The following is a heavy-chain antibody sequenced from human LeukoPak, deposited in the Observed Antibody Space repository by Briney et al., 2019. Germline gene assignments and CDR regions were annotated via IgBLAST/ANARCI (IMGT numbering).Heavy chain of an antibody. CDR3: AKEKNYDFWSGYPNPFDY. CDR2: ISGSGGST. D-gene: IGHD3-3*01. Sequence: GGSLRLPCAASGFTFSSYAMSWVRQAPGKGLEWVSAISGSGGSTYYADSVKGRFTISRDNSKNTLYLQMNSLRAEDTAVYYCAKEKNYDFWSGYPNPFDYWGQGTLVTVSS. CDR1: GFTFSSYA. V-gene: IGHV3-23*01. J-gene: IGHJ4*02.